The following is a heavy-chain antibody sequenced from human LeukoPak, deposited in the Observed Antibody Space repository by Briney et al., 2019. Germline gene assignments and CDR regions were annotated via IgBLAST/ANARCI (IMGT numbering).Heavy chain of an antibody. V-gene: IGHV4-31*03. CDR3: ARDSPIGYSSSWYQIDY. D-gene: IGHD6-13*01. CDR2: IYYSGST. Sequence: SETLSLTCTVSGGSLSSGGYYWSWIRQHRGKGLEWIGYIYYSGSTYYNPSLKSRVTISVDTSKNQFSLKLSSVTAADTAVYYCARDSPIGYSSSWYQIDYWGQGTLVTVSS. CDR1: GGSLSSGGYY. J-gene: IGHJ4*02.